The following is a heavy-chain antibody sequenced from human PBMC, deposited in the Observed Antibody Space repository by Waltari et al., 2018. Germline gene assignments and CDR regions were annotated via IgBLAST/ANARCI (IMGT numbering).Heavy chain of an antibody. D-gene: IGHD2-15*01. J-gene: IGHJ4*02. V-gene: IGHV4-4*02. Sequence: QLQLQQSGPGLVKPSESLSLTCGVSGDSMSENYWWSWVRQSPEKGLEWIGHIHRSGRTDYNPSLESRVSVSMDTSNNKFFLKLSSAIAADTAVYYCARDRGRGLYFDSWGQGTLVTVSP. CDR1: GDSMSENYW. CDR3: ARDRGRGLYFDS. CDR2: IHRSGRT.